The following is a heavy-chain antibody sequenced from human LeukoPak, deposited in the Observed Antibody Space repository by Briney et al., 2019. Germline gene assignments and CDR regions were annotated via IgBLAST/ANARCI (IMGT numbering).Heavy chain of an antibody. D-gene: IGHD6-13*01. Sequence: GGCLRLSCAASGFTLSSNYMSWVRQAPGKGLEWVSVIYSGGSTYYAASVKGRFTIARDNSKNTLYIQMNSLRAEDTAVYYCARGAAAGNYYYYGMDVWGQGTTVTVSS. CDR2: IYSGGST. CDR3: ARGAAAGNYYYYGMDV. J-gene: IGHJ6*02. CDR1: GFTLSSNY. V-gene: IGHV3-53*01.